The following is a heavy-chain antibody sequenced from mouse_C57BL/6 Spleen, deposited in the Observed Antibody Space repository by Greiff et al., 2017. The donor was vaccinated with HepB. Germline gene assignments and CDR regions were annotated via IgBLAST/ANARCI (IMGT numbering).Heavy chain of an antibody. J-gene: IGHJ1*03. V-gene: IGHV6-3*01. CDR2: IRLKYDNYAT. CDR3: TGRGGSPGFDV. CDR1: GFNFSNYW. Sequence: EVKLVESGGGLVQPGGSMKLSCVASGFNFSNYWMNWVRQSPEKGLEWVAQIRLKYDNYATHYAVSVKGRFTLSRDDSKSSVYLQMNNLRAEDTGMYYCTGRGGSPGFDVWGTGTTVTVSS. D-gene: IGHD1-1*01.